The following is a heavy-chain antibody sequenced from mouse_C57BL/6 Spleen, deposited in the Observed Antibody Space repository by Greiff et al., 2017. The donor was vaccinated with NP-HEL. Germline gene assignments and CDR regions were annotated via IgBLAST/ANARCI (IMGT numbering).Heavy chain of an antibody. CDR1: GYTFTSYW. J-gene: IGHJ2*01. V-gene: IGHV1-69*01. D-gene: IGHD1-1*01. CDR3: ARNYGTYFDY. CDR2: IDPSDSYT. Sequence: QVQLQQSGAELVMPGASVKLSCKASGYTFTSYWMHWVKQRPGQGLEWIGEIDPSDSYTNYNQKFKGKSTLTVDKSSSTAYMQLSSLTSEDSAVYDCARNYGTYFDYWGKGTTLTVAS.